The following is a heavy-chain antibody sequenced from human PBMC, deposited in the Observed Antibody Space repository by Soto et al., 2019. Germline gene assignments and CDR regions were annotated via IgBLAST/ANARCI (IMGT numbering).Heavy chain of an antibody. CDR3: ARDGFYCRGGSCYFDY. CDR1: GFTFSSYS. V-gene: IGHV3-21*01. J-gene: IGHJ4*02. D-gene: IGHD2-15*01. CDR2: ISSSSSYI. Sequence: GGSLRLSCAASGFTFSSYSMNWVRQAPGKGLEWVSSISSSSSYIYYADSVKGRFTISRDNAKNSLYLQMNSLRAEDTAVDYCARDGFYCRGGSCYFDYWGQGTLVTVSS.